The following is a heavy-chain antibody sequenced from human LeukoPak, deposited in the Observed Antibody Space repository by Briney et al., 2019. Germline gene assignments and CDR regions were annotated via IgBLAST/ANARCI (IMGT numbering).Heavy chain of an antibody. CDR3: ARDSRRIAAAGTLEI. CDR2: IYTSGST. V-gene: IGHV4-4*07. CDR1: GGSISSYY. J-gene: IGHJ4*02. Sequence: SETPSLTCTVSGGSISSYYWSWIRQPAGKGLEWIGRIYTSGSTNYNPSLKSRVTMSVDTSKNQFSLKLSSVTAADTAVYYCARDSRRIAAAGTLEIWGQGTLVTVSS. D-gene: IGHD6-13*01.